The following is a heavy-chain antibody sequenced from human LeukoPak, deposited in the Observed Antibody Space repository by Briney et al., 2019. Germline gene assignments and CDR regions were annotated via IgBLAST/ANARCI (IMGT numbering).Heavy chain of an antibody. V-gene: IGHV3-30-3*01. D-gene: IGHD6-13*01. CDR3: ARDRYSSSRELFDY. CDR2: ISYDGSNK. Sequence: GGSLRLSCAASGFTFSSYAMHWVRQAPGKGLEWVAVISYDGSNKYYADSVKGRFTISRDSSKNTLYLQMNSLRAEDTAVYYCARDRYSSSRELFDYWGQGTLVTVSS. J-gene: IGHJ4*02. CDR1: GFTFSSYA.